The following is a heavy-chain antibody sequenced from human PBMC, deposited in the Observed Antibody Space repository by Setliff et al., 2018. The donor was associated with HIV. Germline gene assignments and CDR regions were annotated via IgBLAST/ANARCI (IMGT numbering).Heavy chain of an antibody. J-gene: IGHJ4*02. D-gene: IGHD2-21*02. V-gene: IGHV4-34*01. CDR2: INHSGST. CDR1: GGSFSGYY. Sequence: PSETLSLTCAVYGGSFSGYYWSWIRQPPGKGLEWIGEINHSGSTNYNPSLKSRVTISVDTSKNQFSLRLNSVTAADTAVYYCARQGNIVVVTSFDYWGQGTLVTVSS. CDR3: ARQGNIVVVTSFDY.